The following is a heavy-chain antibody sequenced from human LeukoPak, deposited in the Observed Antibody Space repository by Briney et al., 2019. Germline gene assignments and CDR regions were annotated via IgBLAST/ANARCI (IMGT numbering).Heavy chain of an antibody. CDR2: ISWNTGTI. CDR1: GFTFHNYG. V-gene: IGHV3-9*01. J-gene: IGHJ4*02. Sequence: GGSLRLSCAASGFTFHNYGMHWVRQAPGKGLEWVSGISWNTGTIGYADSAKGRFTISRDNAKNSLYLQMNSLRPDDTALYYCAKESDGDYEFDFWGQGTLVTVSS. D-gene: IGHD4-17*01. CDR3: AKESDGDYEFDF.